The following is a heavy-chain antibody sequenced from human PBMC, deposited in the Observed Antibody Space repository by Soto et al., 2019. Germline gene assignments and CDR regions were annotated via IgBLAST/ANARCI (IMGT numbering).Heavy chain of an antibody. CDR3: ASPTLYNWNDFDY. CDR2: IYYSGST. CDR1: GGSISSSSYY. D-gene: IGHD1-20*01. Sequence: FETLSLTCTGSGGSISSSSYYWGWIRQPPGKGLEWIGSIYYSGSTYYNPSLKSRVTISVDTSKNQFSLKLSSVTAADTAVYYCASPTLYNWNDFDYWGQGTLVTVSS. V-gene: IGHV4-39*01. J-gene: IGHJ4*02.